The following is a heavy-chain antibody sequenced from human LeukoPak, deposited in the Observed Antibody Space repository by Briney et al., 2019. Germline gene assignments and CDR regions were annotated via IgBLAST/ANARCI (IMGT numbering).Heavy chain of an antibody. J-gene: IGHJ4*02. CDR2: IYYSGST. CDR3: ARGSTYCTNGVCYTVFDY. D-gene: IGHD2-8*01. Sequence: PSETLSLTCTVSGGSISSYYWSWLRQPPGKGLEWIGYIYYSGSTNYNPSLKSRVTISVDTSKNQFSLKLSSVTAADTAVYYCARGSTYCTNGVCYTVFDYWGQGTLVTVSS. V-gene: IGHV4-59*01. CDR1: GGSISSYY.